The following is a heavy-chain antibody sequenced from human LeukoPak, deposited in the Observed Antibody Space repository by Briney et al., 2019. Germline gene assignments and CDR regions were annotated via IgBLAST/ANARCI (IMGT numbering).Heavy chain of an antibody. CDR3: ARNGAGRYYGMDV. V-gene: IGHV3-53*01. CDR1: GFTVSSNY. D-gene: IGHD3-10*01. Sequence: GGSLRLSCAASGFTVSSNYMSWVRQAPGKGLEWVSVIYSGGSTYYADSVKGRFTISRDNAKNSLYLQMNSLRAEDTAVYYCARNGAGRYYGMDVWGQGTTVTVSS. CDR2: IYSGGST. J-gene: IGHJ6*02.